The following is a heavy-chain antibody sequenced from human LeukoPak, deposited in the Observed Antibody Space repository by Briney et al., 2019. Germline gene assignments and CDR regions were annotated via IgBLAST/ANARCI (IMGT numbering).Heavy chain of an antibody. J-gene: IGHJ5*02. V-gene: IGHV4-59*12. D-gene: IGHD6-13*01. CDR1: GGSISDYY. CDR3: AREIAAAGTIVLNNWFDP. Sequence: SETLSLTCTVSGGSISDYYWNWIRQPPGKGLEWIGYINYSGSTNYNPSLKSRVSISEDTSKNQFSLKLNSVTAADTAVYYCAREIAAAGTIVLNNWFDPWGQGTLVTVSS. CDR2: INYSGST.